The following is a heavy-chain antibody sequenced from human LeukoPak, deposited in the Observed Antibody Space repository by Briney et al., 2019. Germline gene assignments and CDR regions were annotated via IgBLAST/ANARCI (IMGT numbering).Heavy chain of an antibody. V-gene: IGHV3-7*01. J-gene: IGHJ4*02. CDR2: IKQDGSEK. Sequence: GSLRLSCVASGFTFGKYWMSWVRQAPGKGLEWVANIKQDGSEKYYVDSVKGRFTISRDNAKNSLYLQMNSPRAEDTAVYYCARDGGYYFDYWGQGTLVTVSS. CDR3: ARDGGYYFDY. D-gene: IGHD3-16*01. CDR1: GFTFGKYW.